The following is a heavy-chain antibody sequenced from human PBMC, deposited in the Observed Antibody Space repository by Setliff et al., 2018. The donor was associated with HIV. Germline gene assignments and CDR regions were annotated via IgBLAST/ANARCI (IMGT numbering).Heavy chain of an antibody. D-gene: IGHD3-3*01. CDR2: ISGSGDNI. V-gene: IGHV3-23*01. Sequence: GGSLRLSCAASGFTFNNHAMSWVRQAPGKGLEWVSAISGSGDNIYYADSVKGRFTFSRDNSKNTLYLQMNSLRAEDTAVYYCAKDSGDYNFWTTYRSNHFDYWSQGALVTVSS. CDR1: GFTFNNHA. CDR3: AKDSGDYNFWTTYRSNHFDY. J-gene: IGHJ4*02.